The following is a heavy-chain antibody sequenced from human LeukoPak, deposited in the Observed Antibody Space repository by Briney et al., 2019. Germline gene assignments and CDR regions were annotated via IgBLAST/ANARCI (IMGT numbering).Heavy chain of an antibody. Sequence: PGGSLRLSCAASRFTFSNYAMSWVRQAPGKGLEWVSDISGSGDTTYYADSVKGRFTISRDNSRNTLYLQMNSLRAEDTAVYYCARDWRELHLPKYTDYWGQGTLVTVSS. V-gene: IGHV3-23*01. CDR1: RFTFSNYA. D-gene: IGHD1-26*01. J-gene: IGHJ4*02. CDR2: ISGSGDTT. CDR3: ARDWRELHLPKYTDY.